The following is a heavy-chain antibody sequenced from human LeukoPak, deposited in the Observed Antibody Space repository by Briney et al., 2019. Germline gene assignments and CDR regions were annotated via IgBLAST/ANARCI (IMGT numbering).Heavy chain of an antibody. CDR1: GGSISSYY. CDR2: INPSGST. D-gene: IGHD5-18*01. CDR3: AREGEYSYGFDY. J-gene: IGHJ4*02. V-gene: IGHV4-4*08. Sequence: SETLSLTCTVSGGSISSYYWSWIRQPPGKGLEWIGEINPSGSTNYNPSLKSRVTLSIDTSKNQFSLKLNSVTAADTAVYYCAREGEYSYGFDYWGQGTLVTVSS.